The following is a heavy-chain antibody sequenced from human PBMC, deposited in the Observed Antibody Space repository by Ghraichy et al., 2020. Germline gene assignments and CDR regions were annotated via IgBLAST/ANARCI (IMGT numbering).Heavy chain of an antibody. D-gene: IGHD6-13*01. Sequence: SETLSLTCTVSGDSISSSSYYWGWIRQSPGKGLEWIGSIYYSGSTYHNPSLNSLVTISADTSKNQFSLKLSSVTAADTAVYYCASRMFSSSWYRIPDYGVEVWGQGTTVNVSS. V-gene: IGHV4-39*01. CDR1: GDSISSSSYY. CDR3: ASRMFSSSWYRIPDYGVEV. CDR2: IYYSGST. J-gene: IGHJ6*02.